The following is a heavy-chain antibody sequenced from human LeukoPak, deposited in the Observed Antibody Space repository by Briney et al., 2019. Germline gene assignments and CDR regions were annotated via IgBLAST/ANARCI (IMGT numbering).Heavy chain of an antibody. J-gene: IGHJ6*03. D-gene: IGHD2-8*01. CDR2: ISSSSSYI. CDR3: SGALAGVYYYYYYMDV. V-gene: IGHV3-21*01. CDR1: GFTFSSYA. Sequence: PGGSLRLPCAASGFTFSSYAMHWVRQAPGKGLEWVSSISSSSSYIYYADSVKGRFTISRDNAKNSLYLQMNSLRAEDTAVYYCSGALAGVYYYYYYMDVWGKGTTVTVSS.